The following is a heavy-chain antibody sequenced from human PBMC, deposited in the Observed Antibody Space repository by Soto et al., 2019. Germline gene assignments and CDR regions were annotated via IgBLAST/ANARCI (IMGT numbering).Heavy chain of an antibody. CDR1: VLTFSSYA. CDR3: AKDGFIVVVPAARSYYFDY. J-gene: IGHJ4*02. Sequence: GGSLRLSCAASVLTFSSYAMSWVRQAPGKGLEWVSAISGSGGSTYYADSVKGRFTISRDNSKNTLYLQMNSLRAEDTAVYYCAKDGFIVVVPAARSYYFDYWGQGTLVTVSS. D-gene: IGHD2-2*01. V-gene: IGHV3-23*01. CDR2: ISGSGGST.